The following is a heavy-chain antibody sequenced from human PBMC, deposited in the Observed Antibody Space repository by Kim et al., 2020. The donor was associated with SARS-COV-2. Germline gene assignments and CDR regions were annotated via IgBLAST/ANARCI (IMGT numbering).Heavy chain of an antibody. D-gene: IGHD4-4*01. Sequence: SETLSLTCTVSGGSISPFFWIWIRLPPGKGLEWLGEIYYTGTTHYNPSLNSRVAMSVDTSKNQFSLKLRSVTAADTALYYCARAKPTPSRTNDAFDLWGHGTMVTVSS. J-gene: IGHJ3*01. V-gene: IGHV4-59*01. CDR3: ARAKPTPSRTNDAFDL. CDR2: IYYTGTT. CDR1: GGSISPFF.